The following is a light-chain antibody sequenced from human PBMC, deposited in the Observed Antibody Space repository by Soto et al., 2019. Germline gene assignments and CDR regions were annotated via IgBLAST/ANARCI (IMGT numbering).Light chain of an antibody. Sequence: EIVLTQSPATLSLSPGERATLSCRARQSVSSSLAWYQQKPGQAPRLLISDASNRATGIPARFSGSGSGTDFTLTSSSLEPEDFAVYYWQQRSNWVTFGHGTKVDIK. CDR1: QSVSSS. V-gene: IGKV3-11*01. CDR3: QQRSNWVT. CDR2: DAS. J-gene: IGKJ3*01.